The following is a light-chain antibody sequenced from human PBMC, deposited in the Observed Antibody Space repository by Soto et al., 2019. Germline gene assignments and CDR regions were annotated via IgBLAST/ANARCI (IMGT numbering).Light chain of an antibody. CDR1: QAISNY. V-gene: IGKV1-16*02. J-gene: IGKJ2*01. CDR2: AAS. CDR3: QQYKTFPFS. Sequence: DIQMPQSPSSLSASVGDSVTITCRASQAISNYLAWFQQTPGKAPKSLIYAASILHSDVPSKFSGRGSGTDFTPTISGLQPEDFATYYCQQYKTFPFSFGQGTTLEI.